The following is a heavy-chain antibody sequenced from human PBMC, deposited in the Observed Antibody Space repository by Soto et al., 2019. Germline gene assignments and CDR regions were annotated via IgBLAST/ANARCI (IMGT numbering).Heavy chain of an antibody. D-gene: IGHD3-10*01. V-gene: IGHV1-69*13. CDR1: GGTFSSYA. CDR3: ARDIEYYYGSGSYYPLGYYYYGMDV. CDR2: IIPIFGTA. J-gene: IGHJ6*02. Sequence: SVKVSCKASGGTFSSYAISWVRQAPGQGLEWMGGIIPIFGTANYAQKFQGRVTITADESTSTAYMELSSLRSEDTAVYYCARDIEYYYGSGSYYPLGYYYYGMDVWGQGTTVTVSS.